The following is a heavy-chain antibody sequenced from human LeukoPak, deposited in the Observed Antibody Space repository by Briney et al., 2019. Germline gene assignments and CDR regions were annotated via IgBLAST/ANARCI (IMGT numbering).Heavy chain of an antibody. J-gene: IGHJ4*02. CDR1: GFIFSSYS. V-gene: IGHV3-7*05. CDR2: IKQDGSEK. Sequence: PGGSLRLSCAGSGFIFSSYSMNWVRQAPGRGLEWVANIKQDGSEKYYVDSVKGRFTISRDNAKNSLYLQMNSLRAEDTAVFYCARDTVVVVSATSLFDYWGQGTLVTVSS. CDR3: ARDTVVVVSATSLFDY. D-gene: IGHD2-15*01.